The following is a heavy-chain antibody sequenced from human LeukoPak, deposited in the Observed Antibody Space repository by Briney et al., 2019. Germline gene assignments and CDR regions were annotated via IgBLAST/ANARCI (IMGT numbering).Heavy chain of an antibody. CDR3: ARVPANWNYAGYYYYMDV. V-gene: IGHV4-59*01. D-gene: IGHD1-7*01. Sequence: SETLSLTCTVSGGSISSYYWSWIRQPPGKGLEWIGYIYYSGSTNYNPSLKSRVTISVDTSKNQFSLKLSSVTAADTAVYYCARVPANWNYAGYYYYMDVWGKGTTVTVSS. J-gene: IGHJ6*03. CDR1: GGSISSYY. CDR2: IYYSGST.